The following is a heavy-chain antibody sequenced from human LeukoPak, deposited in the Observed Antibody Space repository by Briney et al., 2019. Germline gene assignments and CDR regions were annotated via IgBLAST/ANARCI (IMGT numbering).Heavy chain of an antibody. D-gene: IGHD6-19*01. J-gene: IGHJ4*02. V-gene: IGHV1-69*05. CDR1: GGTFSSYA. CDR3: ATFGGGAVAGLDY. Sequence: GSSVKVSCKASGGTFSSYAISWVRQAPGQGLEWMGRIIPIFGTANYAQKFQGRVTITTDESTSTAYMELSSLKSEDTAVYYCATFGGGAVAGLDYWGQGTRVTVSS. CDR2: IIPIFGTA.